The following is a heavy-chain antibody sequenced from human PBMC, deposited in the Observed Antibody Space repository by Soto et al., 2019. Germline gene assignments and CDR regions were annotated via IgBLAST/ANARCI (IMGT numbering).Heavy chain of an antibody. Sequence: SVKVSCKASGGTLSSYAISWVRQAPGQGLEWMGGIIPIFGTANYAQKFQGRVTITADKSTSTAYMELSSLRSEDTAVYYCASRIYYGSGSYFPPYYYYYGMDVWGQGTTVTVSS. D-gene: IGHD3-10*01. J-gene: IGHJ6*02. CDR1: GGTLSSYA. CDR2: IIPIFGTA. V-gene: IGHV1-69*06. CDR3: ASRIYYGSGSYFPPYYYYYGMDV.